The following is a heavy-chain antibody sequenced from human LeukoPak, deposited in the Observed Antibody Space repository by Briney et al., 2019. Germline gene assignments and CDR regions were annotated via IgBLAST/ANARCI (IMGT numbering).Heavy chain of an antibody. CDR2: IRYDGSNK. V-gene: IGHV3-30*02. Sequence: GGSLRLSCAASGFTFSSYGMHWVRQAPGKGLEWVAFIRYDGSNKYYADSVKGRFTISRDNSKNTLYLQMNSLRAEDTAVYYCARISSSWYDNDYWGQGTLVTVSS. D-gene: IGHD6-13*01. CDR3: ARISSSWYDNDY. CDR1: GFTFSSYG. J-gene: IGHJ4*02.